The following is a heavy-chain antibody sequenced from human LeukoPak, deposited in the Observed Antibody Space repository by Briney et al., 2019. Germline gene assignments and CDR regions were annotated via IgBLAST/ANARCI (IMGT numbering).Heavy chain of an antibody. CDR3: ARAAYSSTWYSRYFDL. CDR1: GFSFSSNG. D-gene: IGHD6-13*01. V-gene: IGHV3-23*01. J-gene: IGHJ2*01. CDR2: ISGSSGST. Sequence: GGSLRLSCAASGFSFSSNGMSWVRQAPGKGLEWVSTISGSSGSTYYADSVKGRFTISRDNSKNTLYLQMNSLRAGDTAVYYCARAAYSSTWYSRYFDLWGRGTLVTVSS.